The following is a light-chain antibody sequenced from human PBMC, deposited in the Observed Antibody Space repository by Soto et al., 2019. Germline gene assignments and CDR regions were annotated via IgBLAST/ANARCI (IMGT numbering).Light chain of an antibody. V-gene: IGLV1-40*01. Sequence: QSVLTQPPSVSGAPGQRVTISCTGSSSNIGAGYVVHWYQQLPGAAPKLLIFSDNNRPSGVPDRFSGSKSGTSASLAITGLRAEDEADYYCQSYDSTLSARYVFGTGTKATVL. J-gene: IGLJ1*01. CDR2: SDN. CDR1: SSNIGAGYV. CDR3: QSYDSTLSARYV.